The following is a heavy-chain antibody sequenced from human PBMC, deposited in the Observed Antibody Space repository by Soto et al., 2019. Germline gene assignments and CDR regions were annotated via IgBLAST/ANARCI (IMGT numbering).Heavy chain of an antibody. CDR1: GYTFTSYA. Sequence: ASVKVSCKASGYTFTSYAMHWVRQAPGQRLEWLGWINAGNGDTKYSQKFQGRVTITRDTSASTAYMELSSLRSEDTAVYYCARDHLSGYYDYWGQGTLGTVSS. V-gene: IGHV1-3*01. CDR2: INAGNGDT. J-gene: IGHJ4*02. CDR3: ARDHLSGYYDY. D-gene: IGHD3-22*01.